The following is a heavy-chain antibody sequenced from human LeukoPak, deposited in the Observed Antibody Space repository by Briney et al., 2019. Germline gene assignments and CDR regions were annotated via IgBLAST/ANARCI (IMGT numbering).Heavy chain of an antibody. CDR2: LYYAGTT. D-gene: IGHD3-10*01. V-gene: IGHV4-39*02. CDR1: GGSISSNSYY. CDR3: ARAARLRITLVRLIHAAFDM. Sequence: SETLSLTCTVSGGSISSNSYYWGWIRQPPGKGLEWIGSLYYAGTTFLNPTLDSRVTITVDKSKNQFSLKLRSATAADTAVYYCARAARLRITLVRLIHAAFDMWGQGTMVTVSS. J-gene: IGHJ3*02.